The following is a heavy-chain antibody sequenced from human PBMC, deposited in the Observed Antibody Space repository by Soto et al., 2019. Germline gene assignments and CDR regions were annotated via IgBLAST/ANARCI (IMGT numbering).Heavy chain of an antibody. CDR1: EGTFNSYA. V-gene: IGHV1-69*01. Sequence: QAQVVQSGAEVRKPGSSVKLSCKASEGTFNSYAIAWVRQAPGQGLEWMGGIIPYYNTLNYAQKFQDRVTITADDSTNTVYLELSSLRSDDTAFYFCASGASRWYPYSFDSWAQGTLVTVSS. CDR3: ASGASRWYPYSFDS. CDR2: IIPYYNTL. D-gene: IGHD6-13*01. J-gene: IGHJ4*02.